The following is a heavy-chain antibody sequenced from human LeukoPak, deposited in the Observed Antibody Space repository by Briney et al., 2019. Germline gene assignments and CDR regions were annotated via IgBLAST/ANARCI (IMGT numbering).Heavy chain of an antibody. CDR3: AKAPTMVRGVIKGFDY. J-gene: IGHJ4*02. CDR2: ISADGASA. D-gene: IGHD3-10*01. V-gene: IGHV3-23*01. Sequence: PGGSLRLSCAASGFTFSNYAMSWVRQAPGKGLEWVSAISADGASAYYADSVKGRFTISRDNSKNTLYLQMNSLRAEDTAVYYCAKAPTMVRGVIKGFDYWGQGTLVTVSS. CDR1: GFTFSNYA.